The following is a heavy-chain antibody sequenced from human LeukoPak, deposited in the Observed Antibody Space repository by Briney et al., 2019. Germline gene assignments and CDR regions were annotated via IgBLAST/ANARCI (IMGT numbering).Heavy chain of an antibody. J-gene: IGHJ4*02. CDR3: AGKGDYGGNYMSGSFDY. CDR2: INHSGST. D-gene: IGHD4-23*01. V-gene: IGHV4-34*01. CDR1: GGSFSGYY. Sequence: MPSETLSLTCAVYGGSFSGYYWSWIRQPPGKGLEWIGEINHSGSTNYNPSLKSRVTISVDTSKNQFSLKLSSVTAADTAVYYCAGKGDYGGNYMSGSFDYWGQGTLVTVSS.